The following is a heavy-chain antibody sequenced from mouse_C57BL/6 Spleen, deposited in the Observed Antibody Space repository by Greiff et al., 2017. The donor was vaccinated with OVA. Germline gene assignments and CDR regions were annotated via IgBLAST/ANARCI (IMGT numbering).Heavy chain of an antibody. J-gene: IGHJ2*01. Sequence: VQLQQSGPELVKPGASVKISCKASGYAFSSSWMNWVKQRPGKGLEWIGRIYPGDGDTNYNGKFKGKATLTADKSSSPAYMQLSSLTSADSAVYFCARGGYYGSSYDVGQRGQGTTLTVSS. D-gene: IGHD1-1*01. CDR1: GYAFSSSW. CDR2: IYPGDGDT. V-gene: IGHV1-82*01. CDR3: ARGGYYGSSYDVGQ.